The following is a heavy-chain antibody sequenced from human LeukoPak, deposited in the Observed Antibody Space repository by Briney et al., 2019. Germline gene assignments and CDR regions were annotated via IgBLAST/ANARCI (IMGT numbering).Heavy chain of an antibody. V-gene: IGHV3-23*01. CDR2: IYNSGAKI. D-gene: IGHD6-19*01. J-gene: IGHJ4*02. Sequence: GGSLRLSCAVSGLTFSTYSMTWVRQGPGKGLEWVSSIYNSGAKIFYADSVKGGFTISRDNSKNMLYLQMNSLRVEDTAVYYCAKDVAPDSGWDLDYWGQGTLVTVSS. CDR1: GLTFSTYS. CDR3: AKDVAPDSGWDLDY.